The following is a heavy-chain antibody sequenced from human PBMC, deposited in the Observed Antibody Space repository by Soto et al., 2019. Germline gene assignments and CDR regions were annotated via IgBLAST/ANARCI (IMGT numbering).Heavy chain of an antibody. Sequence: PSETLSLTCTVSGGSISSSSYYWGWIRQPPGKGLEWIGSIYYSGSTYYNPSLKSRVTISVDTSKNQFSLKLSSVTAADTAVYYCARAGGFGGMDVCGQGTTVTVS. J-gene: IGHJ6*02. CDR1: GGSISSSSYY. CDR3: ARAGGFGGMDV. D-gene: IGHD3-16*01. CDR2: IYYSGST. V-gene: IGHV4-39*01.